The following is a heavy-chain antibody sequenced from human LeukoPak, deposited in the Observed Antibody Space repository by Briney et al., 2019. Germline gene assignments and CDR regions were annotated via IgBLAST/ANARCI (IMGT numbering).Heavy chain of an antibody. V-gene: IGHV1-69*05. J-gene: IGHJ3*02. CDR2: IIPIFGTA. CDR1: GGTFSSYA. D-gene: IGHD4-17*01. Sequence: ASVKVSCKASGGTFSSYAISWVRQAPGQGLEWMGRIIPIFGTANHAQKFQGRVTITTDESTSTAYMELSSLRSEDTAVYYCASGGDYGDYVPLLAPFDIWGQGTMVTVSS. CDR3: ASGGDYGDYVPLLAPFDI.